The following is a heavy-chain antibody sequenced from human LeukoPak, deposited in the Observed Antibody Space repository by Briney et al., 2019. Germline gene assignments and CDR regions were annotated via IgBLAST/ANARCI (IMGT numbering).Heavy chain of an antibody. V-gene: IGHV1-18*04. Sequence: ASVKVSCKASGYTFTGYYMHWVRQAPGQGLEWMGWISAYNGNTNYAQKLQGRVTMTTDTSTSTAYMELRSLRSDDTAVYYCARDFRSIVGATGYFDYWGQGALVTVSS. CDR2: ISAYNGNT. CDR3: ARDFRSIVGATGYFDY. J-gene: IGHJ4*02. D-gene: IGHD1-26*01. CDR1: GYTFTGYY.